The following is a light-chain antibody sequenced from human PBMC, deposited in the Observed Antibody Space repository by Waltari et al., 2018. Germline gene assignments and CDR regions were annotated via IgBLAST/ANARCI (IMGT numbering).Light chain of an antibody. CDR1: QSVSRF. CDR2: AAS. J-gene: IGKJ1*01. Sequence: EIVLTQSPGTLSLSPGERATLSCRASQSVSRFLAWYQQKPGQAPRLLIYAASSRATGIPDRCSGSGSGTDFSLTISRLEPEDFAMYYCQHYVSLPATFGQGTKVEIK. V-gene: IGKV3-20*01. CDR3: QHYVSLPAT.